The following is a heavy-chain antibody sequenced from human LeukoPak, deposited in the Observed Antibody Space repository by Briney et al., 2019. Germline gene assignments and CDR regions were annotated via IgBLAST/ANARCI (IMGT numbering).Heavy chain of an antibody. CDR3: ARNHTHEGYGYYFDY. CDR2: IYYSGST. CDR1: GGSISSSIYY. Sequence: PSETLSLTCTVSGGSISSSIYYWGRIRQPPGKGLEWIGSIYYSGSTHYNPSLKSRVIISVDTSKNQFSLKLSSVTAADTAVYYCARNHTHEGYGYYFDYWGQGTLITVSS. V-gene: IGHV4-39*01. J-gene: IGHJ4*02. D-gene: IGHD5-18*01.